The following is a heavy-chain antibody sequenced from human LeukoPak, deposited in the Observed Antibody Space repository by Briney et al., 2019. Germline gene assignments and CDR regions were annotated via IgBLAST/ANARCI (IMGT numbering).Heavy chain of an antibody. CDR3: AREGLGELTLDC. J-gene: IGHJ4*02. CDR2: ISTDNGDT. Sequence: GASVKVSCKSFGYTFSTYGTSWVRQAPGQGLEWMGWISTDNGDTTYAQKFQGRVTMTTDTSTGTAYMELRSLRSDDTAVYYCAREGLGELTLDCWGQGTLVTVSS. V-gene: IGHV1-18*01. CDR1: GYTFSTYG. D-gene: IGHD3-16*01.